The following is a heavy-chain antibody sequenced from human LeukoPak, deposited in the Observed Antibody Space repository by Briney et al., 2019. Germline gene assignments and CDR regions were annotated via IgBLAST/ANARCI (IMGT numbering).Heavy chain of an antibody. CDR2: ISGRTDYI. CDR3: AKDIRGSTSWYGLDY. CDR1: GFTFSSYN. Sequence: GGSLRLSCVASGFTFSSYNVNWARQAPGKGLEWVSSISGRTDYIYYADSVKGRFTISRDNAKNVLYLQMNSLRAEDTALYYCAKDIRGSTSWYGLDYWGQGTLVTVSS. V-gene: IGHV3-21*04. D-gene: IGHD6-13*01. J-gene: IGHJ4*02.